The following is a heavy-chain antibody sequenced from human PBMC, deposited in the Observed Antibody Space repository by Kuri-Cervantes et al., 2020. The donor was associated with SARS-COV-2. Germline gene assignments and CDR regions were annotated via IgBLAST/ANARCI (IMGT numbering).Heavy chain of an antibody. CDR2: ISKGSDTX. J-gene: IGHJ3*02. CDR3: XXDPPDSSGXXXGSFDI. Sequence: GGSLRLSCAXSGXXINTFSMTWVGLGPGKGREWLGFISKGSDTXYYADSVKSRFTISRDNSKKMLYLQMISLRAEETAVYYCXXDPPDSSGXXXGSFDIWGQGTMVTVSS. V-gene: IGHV3-48*01. D-gene: IGHD3-22*01. CDR1: GXXINTFS.